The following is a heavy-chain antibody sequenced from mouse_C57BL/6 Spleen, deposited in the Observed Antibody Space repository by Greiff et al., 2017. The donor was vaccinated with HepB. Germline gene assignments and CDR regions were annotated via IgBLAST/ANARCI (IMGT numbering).Heavy chain of an antibody. D-gene: IGHD1-1*01. V-gene: IGHV3-8*01. CDR1: GYSITSDY. CDR2: ISYSGST. J-gene: IGHJ2*01. Sequence: EVKVVESGPGLAKPSQTLSLTCSVTGYSITSDYWNWIRKFPGNKLEYMGYISYSGSTYYNPSLKSRISITRDTSKNQYYLQLNSVTTEDTATYYCARYRYYGSSYFDYWGQGTTLTVSS. CDR3: ARYRYYGSSYFDY.